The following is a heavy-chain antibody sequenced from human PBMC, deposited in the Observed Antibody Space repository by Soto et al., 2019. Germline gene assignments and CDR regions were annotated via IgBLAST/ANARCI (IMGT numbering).Heavy chain of an antibody. CDR1: GGSISSDSYY. Sequence: SDTLSLTCTVSGGSISSDSYYWGWIRQSPVKGLEWIASISYSGSTYYNPTLKSRLIISVDTSKSQFSLKLSSVTAADTAVYYCARYFKRYSSPPGPLEYWGLGTPVTVSS. V-gene: IGHV4-39*01. CDR3: ARYFKRYSSPPGPLEY. J-gene: IGHJ4*02. D-gene: IGHD6-13*01. CDR2: ISYSGST.